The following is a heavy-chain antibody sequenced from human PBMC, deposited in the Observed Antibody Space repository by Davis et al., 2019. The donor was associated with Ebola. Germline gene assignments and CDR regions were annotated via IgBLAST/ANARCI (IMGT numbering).Heavy chain of an antibody. V-gene: IGHV4-34*01. CDR2: INHSGST. J-gene: IGHJ4*02. D-gene: IGHD3-9*01. CDR3: AKGGYFDSLDIDS. Sequence: SETLSLTCAVYGGSFSGYYWSWIRQPPGKGLEWIGEINHSGSTNYNPSLKSRVTISVDTSKNQFSLKLSSVTAADTAVYYCAKGGYFDSLDIDSWGQGTLVTVSS. CDR1: GGSFSGYY.